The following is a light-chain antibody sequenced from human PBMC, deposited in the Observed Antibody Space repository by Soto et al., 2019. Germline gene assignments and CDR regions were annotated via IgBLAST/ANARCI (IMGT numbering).Light chain of an antibody. CDR1: QSVSSY. V-gene: IGKV3-11*01. CDR3: KQRSNWPVT. CDR2: DAS. J-gene: IGKJ5*01. Sequence: EIVLTQSPATLSLSPGERATLSCRARQSVSSYLAWYQQKPGQAPRLLIYDASNRATGIPARFSGSGSGTDFTLTISSLEPEDFAVYYCKQRSNWPVTFGQGTRLEIK.